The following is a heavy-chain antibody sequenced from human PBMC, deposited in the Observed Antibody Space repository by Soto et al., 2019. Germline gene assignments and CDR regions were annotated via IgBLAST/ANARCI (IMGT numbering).Heavy chain of an antibody. V-gene: IGHV3-21*01. CDR1: GFTFSNFS. J-gene: IGHJ6*02. D-gene: IGHD2-2*02. Sequence: SLRLSCVGSGFTFSNFSINWVRQAPGKGLEWVSSISSCSDIYYADSLKGRFTISRDNAKNSVSLQMNSLRAEDTAVYYCAREYTAWPLAYGLDVWGQGTTVTVSS. CDR2: ISSCSDI. CDR3: AREYTAWPLAYGLDV.